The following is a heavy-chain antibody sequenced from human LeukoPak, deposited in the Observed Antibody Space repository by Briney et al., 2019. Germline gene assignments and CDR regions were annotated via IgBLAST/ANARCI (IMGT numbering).Heavy chain of an antibody. CDR2: ISGSGGST. J-gene: IGHJ4*02. V-gene: IGHV3-23*01. D-gene: IGHD3-22*01. Sequence: PGGSLRLSCAASGFTFSSYAMSWVRQAPGKGLEWVSAISGSGGSTNYADAVKGRFTISRDNSKNTLYPQMNSLRAEDTAVYYCANGGWNYYDSSGPFGGGQGTLVTVSS. CDR3: ANGGWNYYDSSGPFG. CDR1: GFTFSSYA.